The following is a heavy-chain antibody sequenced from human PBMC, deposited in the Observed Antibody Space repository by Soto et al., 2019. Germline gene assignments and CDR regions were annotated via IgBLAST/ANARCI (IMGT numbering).Heavy chain of an antibody. CDR3: ARRLANYYYYGMDV. CDR1: GGTFSSYA. J-gene: IGHJ6*02. CDR2: IIPIFGTA. V-gene: IGHV1-69*12. Sequence: QVQLVQSGAEVKKPGSSVKVSCKASGGTFSSYAISWVRQAPGQGLEWMEGIIPIFGTANYAQKFQGRVTITADESTSTAYMELSSLRSEDTAVYYCARRLANYYYYGMDVWGQGTTVTVSS.